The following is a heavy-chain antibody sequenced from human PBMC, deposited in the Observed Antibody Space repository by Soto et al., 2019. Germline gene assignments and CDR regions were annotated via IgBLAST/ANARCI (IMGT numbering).Heavy chain of an antibody. CDR3: ASATTTDYYYYMDV. CDR2: ISGSGGST. Sequence: GGSLRLSCAASGFTFSSYAMNWVRQAPGKGLDWVSAISGSGGSTYYADSVKGRFTISRDNSKNTLYLQMSSLRAEDTAVYYCASATTTDYYYYMDVWGKGTTVTVSS. V-gene: IGHV3-23*01. D-gene: IGHD4-17*01. CDR1: GFTFSSYA. J-gene: IGHJ6*03.